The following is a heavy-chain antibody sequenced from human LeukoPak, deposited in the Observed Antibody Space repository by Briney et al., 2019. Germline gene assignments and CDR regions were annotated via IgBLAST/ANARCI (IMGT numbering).Heavy chain of an antibody. CDR3: ARELFGGKGFDY. V-gene: IGHV4-30-4*08. CDR1: GGSISSGDYY. D-gene: IGHD1-26*01. Sequence: PSETLSLTCTVSGGSISSGDYYWSWIRQPPGKGLEWIGYIYYSGSTYYNPSLKSRVTISVDTSKNQFPLKLSSVTAADTAVYYCARELFGGKGFDYWGQGTLVTVSS. CDR2: IYYSGST. J-gene: IGHJ4*02.